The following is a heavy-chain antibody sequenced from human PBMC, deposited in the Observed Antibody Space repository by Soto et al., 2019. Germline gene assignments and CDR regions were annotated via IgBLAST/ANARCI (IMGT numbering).Heavy chain of an antibody. CDR3: ARPGQQLVTRDYYYGMDV. J-gene: IGHJ6*02. V-gene: IGHV5-10-1*01. Sequence: GESLKISCKGSGYSFTSYWIRWVRQMPGQGLEWMGRIDPSDSYTNYSPSFQGHVTISADKSISTAYLQWSSLKASDTAMYYCARPGQQLVTRDYYYGMDVWGQGTTVTVSS. CDR1: GYSFTSYW. CDR2: IDPSDSYT. D-gene: IGHD6-13*01.